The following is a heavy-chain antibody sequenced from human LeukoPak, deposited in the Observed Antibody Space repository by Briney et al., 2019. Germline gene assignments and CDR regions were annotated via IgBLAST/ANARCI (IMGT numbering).Heavy chain of an antibody. D-gene: IGHD3-3*01. CDR2: INHSGST. CDR3: GRYYDFWSGYPRAFDI. Sequence: SETLSLTCAVYGGSLSGYYWSWIRQPPGKGLEWIGEINHSGSTNYNPSLKSRVTISVDTSKNQFSLKLSSVTAADTAVHYCGRYYDFWSGYPRAFDIWGQGTMVTVSS. CDR1: GGSLSGYY. J-gene: IGHJ3*02. V-gene: IGHV4-34*01.